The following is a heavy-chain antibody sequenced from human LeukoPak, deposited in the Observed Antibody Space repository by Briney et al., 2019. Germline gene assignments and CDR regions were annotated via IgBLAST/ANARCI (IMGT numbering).Heavy chain of an antibody. D-gene: IGHD3-16*02. J-gene: IGHJ4*02. Sequence: KPSETLSLTCTVSGGSIRSSYYYWGWIRQPPGKGLEWIGSIYDSGSTYYNPSLKSQVTISVDTSKNQFSLKLNSVTAADTAMYYCARSHDHLWGNYPDYWGQGTLVTVSS. CDR2: IYDSGST. CDR3: ARSHDHLWGNYPDY. V-gene: IGHV4-39*07. CDR1: GGSIRSSYYY.